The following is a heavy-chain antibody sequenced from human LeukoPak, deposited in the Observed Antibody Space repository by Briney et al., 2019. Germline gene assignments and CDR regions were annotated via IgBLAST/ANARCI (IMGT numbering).Heavy chain of an antibody. CDR1: GFTFYMYA. V-gene: IGHV3-23*01. Sequence: GGSLRLSCQASGFTFYMYAMSWVRQAPGKGLEWVASMCGTAGCTFYPGSVKGRFTISRDNSKNVLYLRMNSLTAEDTAIYYCAKDRPNFHENSGHYYRRDGDSWGQGTLVTVSS. CDR3: AKDRPNFHENSGHYYRRDGDS. D-gene: IGHD3-22*01. J-gene: IGHJ5*01. CDR2: MCGTAGCT.